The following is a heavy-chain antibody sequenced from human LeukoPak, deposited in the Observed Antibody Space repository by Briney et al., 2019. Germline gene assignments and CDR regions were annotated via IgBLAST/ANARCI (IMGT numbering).Heavy chain of an antibody. CDR2: ISGSGGST. D-gene: IGHD3-16*02. J-gene: IGHJ4*02. Sequence: GGSLRLSCAASGFTFSSYAMSWVRQAPGKGLEWVSAISGSGGSTYYADSVKGRFTISRDNSKNTLYLQMNSLRAEDTAVYYCAKDVYVWGSYRTLYYWGQGTLVTVSS. CDR3: AKDVYVWGSYRTLYY. V-gene: IGHV3-23*01. CDR1: GFTFSSYA.